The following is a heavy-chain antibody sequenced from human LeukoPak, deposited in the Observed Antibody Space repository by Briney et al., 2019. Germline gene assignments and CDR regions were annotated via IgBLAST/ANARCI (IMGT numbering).Heavy chain of an antibody. CDR1: GFTFSSHW. CDR2: ISYDGTTK. CDR3: AVTPEGLDI. Sequence: GGSLRLSCAASGFTFSSHWMSWVRQAPGKGLEWVADISYDGTTKYYADSVKGRFSISRDNSKNTLDLQMNSLRAEDTAVYYCAVTPEGLDIWGQGTKVTVSS. V-gene: IGHV3-30*03. D-gene: IGHD1-14*01. J-gene: IGHJ3*02.